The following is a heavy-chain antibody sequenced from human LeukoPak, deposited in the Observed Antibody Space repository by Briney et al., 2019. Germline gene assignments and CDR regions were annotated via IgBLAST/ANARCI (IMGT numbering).Heavy chain of an antibody. CDR3: AKGPASYDILTGYLPFDY. Sequence: GGSLRLSCAASGFTFSSYGMHWVRQAPGKGLEWVTDISYDGSNKYYADSVKGRYTISRDNSKNTLYLQMNSLRAEDTAVYYCAKGPASYDILTGYLPFDYWGQGTLVTVSS. V-gene: IGHV3-30*18. CDR2: ISYDGSNK. J-gene: IGHJ4*02. CDR1: GFTFSSYG. D-gene: IGHD3-9*01.